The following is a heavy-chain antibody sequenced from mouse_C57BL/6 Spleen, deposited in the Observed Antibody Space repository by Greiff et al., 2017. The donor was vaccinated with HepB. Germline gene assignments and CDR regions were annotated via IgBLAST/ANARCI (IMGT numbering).Heavy chain of an antibody. Sequence: VMLVESGPELVKPGASVKISCKASGYAFSSSWMNWVKQRPGKGLEWIGRIYPGDGDTNYNGKFKGKATLTADKSSSTAYMQLSSLTSEDSAVYFCARDSNYGYFDYWGQGTTLTVSS. V-gene: IGHV1-82*01. J-gene: IGHJ2*01. CDR2: IYPGDGDT. CDR1: GYAFSSSW. D-gene: IGHD2-5*01. CDR3: ARDSNYGYFDY.